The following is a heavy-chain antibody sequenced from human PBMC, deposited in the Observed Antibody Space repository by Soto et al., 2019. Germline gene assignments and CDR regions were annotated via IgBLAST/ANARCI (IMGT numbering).Heavy chain of an antibody. Sequence: ASVKVSCKASGGTFSSYAISWVRQAPGQGLEWMGGIIPIFGTANYAQKFQGRVTITADESTSTAYMELSSLRSEDTAVYYCARGSQWLVRHYYYYGMDVWGQGTTVTVSS. V-gene: IGHV1-69*13. CDR1: GGTFSSYA. D-gene: IGHD6-19*01. CDR3: ARGSQWLVRHYYYYGMDV. J-gene: IGHJ6*02. CDR2: IIPIFGTA.